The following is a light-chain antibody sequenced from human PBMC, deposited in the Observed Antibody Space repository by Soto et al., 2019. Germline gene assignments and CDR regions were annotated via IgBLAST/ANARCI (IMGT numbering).Light chain of an antibody. CDR1: QTISTY. J-gene: IGKJ3*01. Sequence: DLQVTQSPPFVSASVGDRVTITCRASQTISTYLAWYQQKPGKAPQLLIHSASTLQSGVPSRFSGSGFGTEFTLTISSLQPEDFANYYCQQLNRYVTFGPGTKVQIK. V-gene: IGKV1-9*01. CDR3: QQLNRYVT. CDR2: SAS.